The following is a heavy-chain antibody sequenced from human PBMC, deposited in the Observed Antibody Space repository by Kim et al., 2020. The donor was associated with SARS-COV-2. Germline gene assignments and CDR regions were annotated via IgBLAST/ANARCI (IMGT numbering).Heavy chain of an antibody. CDR2: ISAYNGNT. CDR3: ARDRSVPVTIFGVVTTKPPNYGMDV. Sequence: ASMKVSCKASGYTFTSYGISWVRQAPGQGLEWMGWISAYNGNTNYAQKLQGRVTMTTDTSTSTAYMELRSLRSDDTAVYYCARDRSVPVTIFGVVTTKPPNYGMDVWGQGTTVTVSS. J-gene: IGHJ6*02. CDR1: GYTFTSYG. D-gene: IGHD3-3*01. V-gene: IGHV1-18*04.